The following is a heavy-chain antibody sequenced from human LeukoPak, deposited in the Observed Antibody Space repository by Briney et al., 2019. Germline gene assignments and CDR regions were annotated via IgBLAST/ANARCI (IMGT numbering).Heavy chain of an antibody. V-gene: IGHV4-38-2*02. CDR1: GYSLSSGYY. CDR3: ARIDCSGGSCYSGGAFDI. CDR2: IYHSGST. J-gene: IGHJ3*02. Sequence: SETLSLTCTVSGYSLSSGYYWGWIRQPPGKGLEWIGSIYHSGSTYYNPSLKSRVTISVDTSKNQFSLKLSSVTAADTAVYYCARIDCSGGSCYSGGAFDIWGQGTMVTVSS. D-gene: IGHD2-15*01.